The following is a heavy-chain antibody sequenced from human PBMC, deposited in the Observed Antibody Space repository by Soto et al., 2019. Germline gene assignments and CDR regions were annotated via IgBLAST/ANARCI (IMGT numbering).Heavy chain of an antibody. CDR3: ARDGEDCQPPDPFDH. Sequence: EVQLLESGGGLVQPGGSLRLSCAASGFAFSNYAMTWVRLAPGRGLEWVSTISGRGDSTYYADSARGRLIISRDNSKNPLYLQMSNLRAEDTAVDYCARDGEDCQPPDPFDHWGQGAQVTVSS. CDR2: ISGRGDST. J-gene: IGHJ4*02. D-gene: IGHD7-27*01. V-gene: IGHV3-23*01. CDR1: GFAFSNYA.